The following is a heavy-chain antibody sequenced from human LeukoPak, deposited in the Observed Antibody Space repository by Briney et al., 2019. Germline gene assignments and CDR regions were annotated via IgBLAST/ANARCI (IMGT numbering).Heavy chain of an antibody. CDR1: GFIFSTHG. D-gene: IGHD1-26*01. Sequence: GGSLRLSCGASGFIFSTHGMHWVRQAPGKGLEWVAVISYDGKTEYYADSVRGRFTISRDNSKNTVYLQVISLRAEDTAVYYCAKVGRGYPTSWWYFDVWGRGTLVTVSS. CDR2: ISYDGKTE. CDR3: AKVGRGYPTSWWYFDV. J-gene: IGHJ2*01. V-gene: IGHV3-30*18.